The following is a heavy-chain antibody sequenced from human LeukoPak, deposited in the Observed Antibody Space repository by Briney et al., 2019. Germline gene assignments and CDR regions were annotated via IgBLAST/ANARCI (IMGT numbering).Heavy chain of an antibody. V-gene: IGHV1-2*02. CDR1: GYTFTGYY. CDR2: INPNSGGT. CDR3: ARGRITMVRGVIIPPDY. Sequence: ASVKVSCKASGYTFTGYYMHWVRQAPGQGLEWMGWINPNSGGTNYAQKFQGRVTMTRDTSTSTAYMELSRLRSDDTAVYYCARGRITMVRGVIIPPDYWGQGTLVTVSS. D-gene: IGHD3-10*01. J-gene: IGHJ4*02.